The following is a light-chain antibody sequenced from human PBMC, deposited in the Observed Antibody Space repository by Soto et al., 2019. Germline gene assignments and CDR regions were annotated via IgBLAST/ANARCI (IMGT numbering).Light chain of an antibody. J-gene: IGKJ4*01. Sequence: EVVMTQSPATLSVSPGERATLSCRASRNVRSDLAWYLQKPGQAPRLLIYGASSRATGIPARFSGSGSGTEFSLTISSLQSEDFAVYYCQQYNNWPLTFGGGTKVEIK. CDR3: QQYNNWPLT. CDR2: GAS. CDR1: RNVRSD. V-gene: IGKV3-15*01.